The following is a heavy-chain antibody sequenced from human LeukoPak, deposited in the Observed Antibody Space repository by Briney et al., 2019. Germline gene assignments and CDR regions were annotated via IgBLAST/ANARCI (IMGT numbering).Heavy chain of an antibody. Sequence: GGSLRLSCAASGFTLRSYSMNWVRQAPGKGLEWVSSISSSSSYIYYADSVKGRFTISRDNAKNSLFLQMNSLRAEDTALYYCATDLITMVRGVIINVDYWGQGTLVTVSS. CDR2: ISSSSSYI. D-gene: IGHD3-10*01. J-gene: IGHJ4*02. CDR1: GFTLRSYS. CDR3: ATDLITMVRGVIINVDY. V-gene: IGHV3-21*01.